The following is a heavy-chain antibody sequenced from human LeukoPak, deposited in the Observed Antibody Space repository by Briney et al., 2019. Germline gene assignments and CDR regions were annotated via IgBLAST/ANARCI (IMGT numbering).Heavy chain of an antibody. CDR3: ARGRSGYSYSNWYFDL. D-gene: IGHD5-18*01. CDR2: IYHSGST. Sequence: SETLSLTCAVSGGSISSGGYSWSWIRQPLGKGLEWIGYIYHSGSTYYNPSLKSRVTISVDRSKNQFSLKLSSVTAADTAVYYCARGRSGYSYSNWYFDLWGRGTLVTVSS. CDR1: GGSISSGGYS. V-gene: IGHV4-30-2*01. J-gene: IGHJ2*01.